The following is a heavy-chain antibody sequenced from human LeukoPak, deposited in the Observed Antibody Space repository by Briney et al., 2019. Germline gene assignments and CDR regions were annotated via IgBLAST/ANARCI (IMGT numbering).Heavy chain of an antibody. CDR2: IYPGDSDT. J-gene: IGHJ4*02. Sequence: GESLKISCKGSGYSFTNYWIGWVRQMPGKGLEWMGIIYPGDSDTRYSPSFQGQVTISADKSISTAYLQWSSLKASDTAMYYCASHLRPWGSGWPTYYWGQGTLVTVSS. D-gene: IGHD6-19*01. V-gene: IGHV5-51*01. CDR1: GYSFTNYW. CDR3: ASHLRPWGSGWPTYY.